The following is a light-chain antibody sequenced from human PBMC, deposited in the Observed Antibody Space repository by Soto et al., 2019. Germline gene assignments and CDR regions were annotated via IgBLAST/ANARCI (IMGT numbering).Light chain of an antibody. CDR2: EVS. V-gene: IGLV2-8*01. J-gene: IGLJ2*01. CDR1: SSDVGGYNY. CDR3: SSFAGNNNLV. Sequence: QSALTQPPSASGSPGQSVTISCTGTSSDVGGYNYVSWYQQHPGKAPKLMISEVSKRPSGVPDRFSGSKSGNTASLTVSRLQAEDEADYYCSSFAGNNNLVFGGGTKVTVL.